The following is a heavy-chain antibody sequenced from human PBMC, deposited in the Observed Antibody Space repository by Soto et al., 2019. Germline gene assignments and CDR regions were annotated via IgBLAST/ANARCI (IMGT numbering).Heavy chain of an antibody. Sequence: QVQLAESGGGVVQPGRSLRLSCAASGFTFSSYGMHWVRQAPGKGLEWVAVISYDGSNKYYADSVKGRFTISRDNSKSTLYLQMNSLRAEDTAVYYCPKDRARYCGGGSCYSIFDYWGQGTLVTVSS. CDR1: GFTFSSYG. CDR2: ISYDGSNK. J-gene: IGHJ4*02. D-gene: IGHD2-15*01. V-gene: IGHV3-30*18. CDR3: PKDRARYCGGGSCYSIFDY.